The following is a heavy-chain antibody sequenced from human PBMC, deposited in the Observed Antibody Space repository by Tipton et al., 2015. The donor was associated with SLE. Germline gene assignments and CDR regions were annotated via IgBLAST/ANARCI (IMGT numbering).Heavy chain of an antibody. CDR1: GYTFTSFD. CDR3: ARGVRRVSGSYVCDY. Sequence: QLVQSGAEVKKPGASVKVSCKASGYTFTSFDINWVRQASGQGLEWMGWMNPNSGNTGYAQKFQGRVTMTRNTSISTAYMDLSSLRSEDTAVYFCARGVRRVSGSYVCDYWCQGPLVTVSS. D-gene: IGHD3-10*01. CDR2: MNPNSGNT. V-gene: IGHV1-8*01. J-gene: IGHJ4*02.